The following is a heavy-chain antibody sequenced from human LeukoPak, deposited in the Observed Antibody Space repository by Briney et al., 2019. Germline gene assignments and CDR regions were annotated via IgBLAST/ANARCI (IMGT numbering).Heavy chain of an antibody. CDR2: ISSSSSTI. CDR1: GFTFSMYS. J-gene: IGHJ5*02. Sequence: GGSLRLSCAASGFTFSMYSMNWVRQAPGKGLEWVSYISSSSSTIYYADSVKGRFTISRDNAKNSLYLQMNSLRDEDTAVYYCASGGYCSTTTCMGGFDPRGQGTLVTVSS. D-gene: IGHD2-2*01. CDR3: ASGGYCSTTTCMGGFDP. V-gene: IGHV3-48*02.